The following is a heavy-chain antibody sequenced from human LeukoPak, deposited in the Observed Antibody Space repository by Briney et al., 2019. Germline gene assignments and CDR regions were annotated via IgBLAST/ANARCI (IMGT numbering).Heavy chain of an antibody. CDR1: GGSISSYY. CDR2: IYYSGST. Sequence: SETLPLTCSVSGGSISSYYWGWIRQPPGKGLEWIGYIYYSGSTNYNPSLKSRVTISVDTSKNQFSLKLSSVTAADTAVYYCATRSKYYYGSGSYEYWGQGTLVTVSS. CDR3: ATRSKYYYGSGSYEY. V-gene: IGHV4-59*01. D-gene: IGHD3-10*01. J-gene: IGHJ4*02.